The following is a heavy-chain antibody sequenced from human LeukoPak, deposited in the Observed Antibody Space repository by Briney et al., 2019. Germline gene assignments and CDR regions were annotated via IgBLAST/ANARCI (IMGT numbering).Heavy chain of an antibody. CDR1: GGSFSPYY. D-gene: IGHD5-24*01. V-gene: IGHV4-34*01. CDR3: ARGATISETGYFDF. CDR2: IDQRGDT. Sequence: PSETLSLTCAVYGGSFSPYYWSWIRQSPRKGLEWIAEIDQRGDTNYNPSVKSRVTISIDTSKNQFSLKVRSLSAADTAVYHCARGATISETGYFDFWGQGTLVTVSS. J-gene: IGHJ4*03.